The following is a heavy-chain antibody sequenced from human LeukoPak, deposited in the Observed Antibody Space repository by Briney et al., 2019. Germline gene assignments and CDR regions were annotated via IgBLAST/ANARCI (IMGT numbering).Heavy chain of an antibody. Sequence: PGGSLRLSCAASGFTFSSYAMSWVRQAPGKGLEWVSAISGSGGSTYYAGSVKGRFTISRDNSKNTLYLQMNSLRAEDTAVYYCAKVKVYYGSGSYSGFDYWGQGTLVTVSS. V-gene: IGHV3-23*01. J-gene: IGHJ4*02. CDR3: AKVKVYYGSGSYSGFDY. D-gene: IGHD3-10*01. CDR2: ISGSGGST. CDR1: GFTFSSYA.